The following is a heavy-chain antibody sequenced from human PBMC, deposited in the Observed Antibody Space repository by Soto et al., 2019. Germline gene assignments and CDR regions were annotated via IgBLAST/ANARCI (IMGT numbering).Heavy chain of an antibody. CDR3: VRYISGRGFEI. V-gene: IGHV1-8*01. D-gene: IGHD6-25*01. CDR2: MHANSGDR. Sequence: QVQLVQSGAEVKKPGASVKVSCKASGDTFTNLDLNWVRQATGQGFEWVGWMHANSGDRGYAQKFQDRVTLTRDTSISTADMEVSSLRSEDTAVDYCVRYISGRGFEIWGQGTKVTVSS. J-gene: IGHJ3*02. CDR1: GDTFTNLD.